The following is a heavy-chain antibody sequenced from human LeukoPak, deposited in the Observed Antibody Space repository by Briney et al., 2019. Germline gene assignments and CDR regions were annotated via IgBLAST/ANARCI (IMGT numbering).Heavy chain of an antibody. CDR3: ARGGTPGYSSGRIDY. CDR2: IIATLGTP. J-gene: IGHJ4*02. D-gene: IGHD6-19*01. Sequence: APVKVSCKATGGTFTNYAVSWVRQAPGQGLEWMGRIIATLGTPNYAQKFQGRVAITADKSTSTAYMEFSSLRSEDTAVYYCARGGTPGYSSGRIDYWGQGTLVTVSS. CDR1: GGTFTNYA. V-gene: IGHV1-69*04.